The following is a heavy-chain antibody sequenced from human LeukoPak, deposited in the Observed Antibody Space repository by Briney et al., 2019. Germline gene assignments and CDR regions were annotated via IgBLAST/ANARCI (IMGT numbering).Heavy chain of an antibody. D-gene: IGHD3-22*01. CDR1: GGSISSSSYY. V-gene: IGHV4-39*07. Sequence: SVTLSLTCTVSGGSISSSSYYWGWIRQRPGKGLEWIGSIYYSGSTYYNPSLKSRVTISVDTSKNQFSLKLSSVTAADTAVYYCAREANEYSYYYDSSGYYLYWGQGTLVTVSS. CDR3: AREANEYSYYYDSSGYYLY. J-gene: IGHJ4*02. CDR2: IYYSGST.